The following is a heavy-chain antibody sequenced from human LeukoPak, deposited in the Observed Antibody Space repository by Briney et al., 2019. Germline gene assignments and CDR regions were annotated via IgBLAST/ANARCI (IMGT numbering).Heavy chain of an antibody. V-gene: IGHV3-23*01. CDR2: ISGSGDRT. Sequence: GGSLRLSCAASGFTFSSSTMSWVRQAPGKGLEWVSTISGSGDRTYYADSVKGRFTISRDNAKSTLYLQMNSLRAEDTAVYYCTRERGGYSGYEDYWGQGTLVTVSS. J-gene: IGHJ4*02. D-gene: IGHD5-12*01. CDR1: GFTFSSST. CDR3: TRERGGYSGYEDY.